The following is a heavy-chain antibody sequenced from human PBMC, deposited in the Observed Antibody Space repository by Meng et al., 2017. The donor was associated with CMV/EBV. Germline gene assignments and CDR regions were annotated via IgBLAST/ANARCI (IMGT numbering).Heavy chain of an antibody. CDR3: AKTSGSYGGGFDY. D-gene: IGHD1-26*01. Sequence: ASVKVSCKASGYTFTSYDINWVRQATGQGLEWMGWMNPNSGNTGYAQKFQGRVTMTRNTSISTAYMELSSLRSDDTAVYYCAKTSGSYGGGFDYWGQGTLVTVSS. CDR2: MNPNSGNT. J-gene: IGHJ4*02. V-gene: IGHV1-8*01. CDR1: GYTFTSYD.